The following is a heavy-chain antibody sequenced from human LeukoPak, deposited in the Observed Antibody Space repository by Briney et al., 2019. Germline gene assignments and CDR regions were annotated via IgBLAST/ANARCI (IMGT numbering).Heavy chain of an antibody. CDR2: INPKSGGT. V-gene: IGHV1-2*06. Sequence: GASVKVSCKASGYTSTDYDIHWVRQAPGQGLQWMGRINPKSGGTHYAQKFEDRVTMTRDVFINTAYMELSRLRPDDTALYYCARNDNNYFGSGSYPPDYWGQGTLVIVSS. CDR3: ARNDNNYFGSGSYPPDY. CDR1: GYTSTDYD. D-gene: IGHD3-10*01. J-gene: IGHJ4*02.